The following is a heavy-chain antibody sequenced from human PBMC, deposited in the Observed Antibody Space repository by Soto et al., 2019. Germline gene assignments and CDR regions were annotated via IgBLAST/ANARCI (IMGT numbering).Heavy chain of an antibody. CDR3: AKGYCSSTSCQPYYYYYYMDV. J-gene: IGHJ6*03. V-gene: IGHV3-23*01. D-gene: IGHD2-2*01. Sequence: GGSLRLSCAASGFTFSSYAMSWVRQAPGKGLEWVSAISGSGGSTYYADSVKGRFTISRDNPKNTLYLQMNSLRAEDTAVYYCAKGYCSSTSCQPYYYYYYMDVWGKGTTVTVSS. CDR1: GFTFSSYA. CDR2: ISGSGGST.